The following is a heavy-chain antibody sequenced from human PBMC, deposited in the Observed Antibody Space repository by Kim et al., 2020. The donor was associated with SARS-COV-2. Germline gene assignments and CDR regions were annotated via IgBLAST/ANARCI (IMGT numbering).Heavy chain of an antibody. CDR2: IGTAGDT. J-gene: IGHJ4*01. CDR1: GFTFSSYD. D-gene: IGHD2-15*01. V-gene: IGHV3-13*01. Sequence: GGSLRLSCAASGFTFSSYDMHWVRQATGKGLEWVSGIGTAGDTYYPGSVKGRFTISRENSKNSLYLHMNNLRAGDTAVYYCARASYCSGGGCYGTFDYWG. CDR3: ARASYCSGGGCYGTFDY.